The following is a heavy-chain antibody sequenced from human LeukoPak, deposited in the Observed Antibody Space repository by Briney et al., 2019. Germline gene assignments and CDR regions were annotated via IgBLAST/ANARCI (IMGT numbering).Heavy chain of an antibody. J-gene: IGHJ6*02. CDR2: INPDGTER. CDR3: ARSDVAVYYYYYSMDV. V-gene: IGHV3-7*01. Sequence: GGSLRLSCAASGFSFSTYWMSWVRQAPGKGLEWVALINPDGTERYYVDSVKGRFTISRDNAKNSLYLQMNSLRAEDTAVYYCARSDVAVYYYYYSMDVWGQGTTVTVSS. CDR1: GFSFSTYW. D-gene: IGHD6-19*01.